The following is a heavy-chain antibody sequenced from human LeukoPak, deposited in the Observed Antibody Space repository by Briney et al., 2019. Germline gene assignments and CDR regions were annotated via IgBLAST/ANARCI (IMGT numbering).Heavy chain of an antibody. D-gene: IGHD5-18*01. CDR3: ARDIVMVTYWFDP. Sequence: ASVKVSCKASGYTFTGYYMHWVRQAPGQGREWMGWINPNSGGTNYAQKSQGRVTMTRDTSISTAYMELSRLRSDDTAVYYCARDIVMVTYWFDPWGQGTLVTVSS. CDR1: GYTFTGYY. V-gene: IGHV1-2*02. CDR2: INPNSGGT. J-gene: IGHJ5*02.